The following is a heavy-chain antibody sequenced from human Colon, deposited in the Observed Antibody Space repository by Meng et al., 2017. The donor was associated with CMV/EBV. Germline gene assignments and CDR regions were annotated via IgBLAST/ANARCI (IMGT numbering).Heavy chain of an antibody. V-gene: IGHV3-11*01. CDR3: ARGNTGGDYYFYGMDL. Sequence: GGSLRLSCVASGFPLSDYYIKWIRQAPGKGLEWIAYISSDASTIYYAESVKGRFTVSRDNSKSAVSLQMRSVNDGAAAVYYCARGNTGGDYYFYGMDLWGPGTTVTVSS. D-gene: IGHD1-14*01. CDR1: GFPLSDYY. CDR2: ISSDASTI. J-gene: IGHJ6*02.